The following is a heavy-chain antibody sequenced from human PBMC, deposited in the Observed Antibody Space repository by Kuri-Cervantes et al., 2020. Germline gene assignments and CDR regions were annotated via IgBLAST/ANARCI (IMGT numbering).Heavy chain of an antibody. CDR3: ARDLAVAGIGDDDY. V-gene: IGHV3-7*01. CDR1: GFTFSTYW. CDR2: IKQDGSEK. D-gene: IGHD6-19*01. Sequence: GGSLRLSCVASGFTFSTYWMNWVRQAPGKGLEWVANIKQDGSEKYYVDSVKGRFTISRDNFKNTLYLQMNSLRAEDTAVYYCARDLAVAGIGDDDYWGQGTLVTVSS. J-gene: IGHJ4*02.